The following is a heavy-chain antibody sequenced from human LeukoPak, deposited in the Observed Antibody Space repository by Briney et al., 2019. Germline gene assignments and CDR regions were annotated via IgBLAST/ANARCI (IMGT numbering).Heavy chain of an antibody. Sequence: RPSETLSLTCTVSGGSISNYYWTWIRQPPGKGLEWIGFISYSGNTNYNPSLKSRVTISLDTSKNQFSLKLISVTAADTAVYYCARGYSYGPNYYYYMDVWGKGTTVTISS. CDR2: ISYSGNT. J-gene: IGHJ6*03. V-gene: IGHV4-59*01. D-gene: IGHD5-18*01. CDR3: ARGYSYGPNYYYYMDV. CDR1: GGSISNYY.